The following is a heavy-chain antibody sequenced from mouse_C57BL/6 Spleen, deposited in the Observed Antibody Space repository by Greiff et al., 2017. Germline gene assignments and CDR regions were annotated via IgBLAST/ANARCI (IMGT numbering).Heavy chain of an antibody. Sequence: VQLQQSGPELVKPGASVKISCKASGYTFTDYYMNWVKQSHGKSLEWIGDINPNNGGTSYNQKFKGKATLTEDKSSSTAYMELRSLTSEDSAVYYCAREYYGSSYVGFAYWGQGTLVTVSA. D-gene: IGHD1-1*01. CDR3: AREYYGSSYVGFAY. V-gene: IGHV1-26*01. J-gene: IGHJ3*01. CDR2: INPNNGGT. CDR1: GYTFTDYY.